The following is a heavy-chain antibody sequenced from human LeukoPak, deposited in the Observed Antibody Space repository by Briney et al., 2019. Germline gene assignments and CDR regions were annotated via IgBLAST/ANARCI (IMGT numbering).Heavy chain of an antibody. CDR3: AVEYCSGGSCFIVY. CDR2: IYTSGST. V-gene: IGHV4-61*02. CDR1: GGSISSGSYY. D-gene: IGHD2-15*01. Sequence: SETLSLTCTVSGGSISSGSYYWSWIRQPAGKGLEWIGRIYTSGSTNYNPSLKSRVTISVDTSKNQFSLKLSSVTAADTAVYYCAVEYCSGGSCFIVYWGQGTLGTVSS. J-gene: IGHJ4*02.